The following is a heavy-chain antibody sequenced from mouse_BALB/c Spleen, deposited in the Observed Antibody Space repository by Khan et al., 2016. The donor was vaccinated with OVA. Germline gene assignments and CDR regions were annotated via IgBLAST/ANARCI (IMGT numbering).Heavy chain of an antibody. J-gene: IGHJ3*01. CDR1: GYTFTTYT. Sequence: VQLQQSGAELARPGASVKMSCKASGYTFTTYTMHWVKQRPGQGLEWIGYINPSNGYTNYNQKFKDKSTLTADKSSSTAYIQLCMLTSDYSAVYYCARDGAYYRSDGWFAYWGQGTLVTVSA. CDR2: INPSNGYT. CDR3: ARDGAYYRSDGWFAY. D-gene: IGHD2-14*01. V-gene: IGHV1-4*01.